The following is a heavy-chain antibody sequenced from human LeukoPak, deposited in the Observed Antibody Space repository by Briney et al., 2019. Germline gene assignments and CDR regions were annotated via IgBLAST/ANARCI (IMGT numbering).Heavy chain of an antibody. D-gene: IGHD3-22*01. CDR2: ISGSGGST. J-gene: IGHJ4*02. CDR3: AKVHDSSGYYAGPARY. Sequence: PGGSLRLSCAASGFTFSSYAMTWVRQAPGKGLEWVSAISGSGGSTYYADSVRGRFTISRDNSKNTLYLQMNSLRAEDTAVYYCAKVHDSSGYYAGPARYWGQGTLVTVSS. CDR1: GFTFSSYA. V-gene: IGHV3-23*01.